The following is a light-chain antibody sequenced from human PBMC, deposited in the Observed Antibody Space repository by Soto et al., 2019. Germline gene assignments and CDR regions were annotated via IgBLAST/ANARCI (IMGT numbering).Light chain of an antibody. CDR2: DVS. CDR3: SSYTSTSTLV. J-gene: IGLJ1*01. Sequence: QSALTQPASVSGSPGQSITISCTGTSSDVGGYNYVSWYQQHPGKAPKLMIYDVSNRPSGVSNRFSGSKSGNTASLTISGLQAEDEPDYYCSSYTSTSTLVFGTGPSSPS. V-gene: IGLV2-14*01. CDR1: SSDVGGYNY.